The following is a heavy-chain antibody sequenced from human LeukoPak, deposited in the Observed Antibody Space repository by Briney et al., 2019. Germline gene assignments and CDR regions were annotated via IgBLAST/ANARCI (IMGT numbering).Heavy chain of an antibody. Sequence: GGSLRLSCAASGFTFSSYWMNWVRQAPGKGLVWVSRIASDGNSTTYADSVKGRFSISRDNAKNTLYLQMNSLRVEDTAVYYRARGRPHGNDYWGQGTLVTVSS. V-gene: IGHV3-74*01. CDR1: GFTFSSYW. CDR2: IASDGNST. CDR3: ARGRPHGNDY. D-gene: IGHD4-23*01. J-gene: IGHJ4*02.